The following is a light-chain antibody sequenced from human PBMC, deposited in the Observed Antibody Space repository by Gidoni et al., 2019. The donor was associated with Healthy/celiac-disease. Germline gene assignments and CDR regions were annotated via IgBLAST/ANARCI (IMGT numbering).Light chain of an antibody. CDR2: RNN. CDR3: AAWDDSLSGVV. V-gene: IGLV1-47*01. Sequence: QSVLTQTHSASGTTGQRVTISCSGSSSNIGSNYVYWYQQLPGTAPKLLIYRNNQRPSGVPDRFSGSKSGTSASLAISGLRSEDEADYYCAAWDDSLSGVVFGGGTKLTVL. CDR1: SSNIGSNY. J-gene: IGLJ2*01.